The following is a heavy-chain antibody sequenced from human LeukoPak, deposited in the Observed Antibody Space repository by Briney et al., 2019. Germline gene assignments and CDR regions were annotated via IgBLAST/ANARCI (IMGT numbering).Heavy chain of an antibody. CDR3: ARRGGTIDY. V-gene: IGHV4-38-2*02. CDR1: GYSISSGYY. CDR2: IYHSGST. Sequence: PSETLSLTCTVSGYSISSGYYWGWIRQPPGKGLEWIGSIYHSGSTYYNPSLKSRVTISVDTSKNQFSLKLSSVTAADTAVYYCARRGGTIDYWGQGTLVTVSS. J-gene: IGHJ4*02. D-gene: IGHD2-8*01.